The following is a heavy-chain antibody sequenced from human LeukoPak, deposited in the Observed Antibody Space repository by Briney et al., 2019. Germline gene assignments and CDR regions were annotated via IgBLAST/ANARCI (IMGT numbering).Heavy chain of an antibody. D-gene: IGHD6-6*01. CDR2: IYTSGST. CDR3: ARFMARQSSPFRYYGMDV. Sequence: SETLSLTCTVSGGSISSYYWSWIRQPAGKGLEWIGRIYTSGSTNYNPSLKSRVTISVDTSKNQFSLKLSSVTAADTAVYYCARFMARQSSPFRYYGMDVWGQGTTVTVSS. J-gene: IGHJ6*02. CDR1: GGSISSYY. V-gene: IGHV4-4*07.